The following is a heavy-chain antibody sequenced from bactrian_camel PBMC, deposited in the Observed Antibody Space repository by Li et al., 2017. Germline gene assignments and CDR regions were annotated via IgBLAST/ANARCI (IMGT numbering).Heavy chain of an antibody. CDR3: ATSIRSDWVGDEYVY. V-gene: IGHV3S53*01. CDR1: GDIINSNL. CDR2: IDSDGTI. J-gene: IGHJ4*01. D-gene: IGHD3*01. Sequence: VQLVESGGGSVQAGGSLRLSCATSGDIINSNLLAWFRQVPGKEREGVASIDSDGTITYADNVKGRFTISQDNAKNTLSLQMNSLKSEDTALYYCATSIRSDWVGDEYVYWGQGTQVTVS.